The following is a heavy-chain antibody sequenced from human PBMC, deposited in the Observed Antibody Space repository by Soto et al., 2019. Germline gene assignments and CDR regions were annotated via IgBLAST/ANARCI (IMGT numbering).Heavy chain of an antibody. CDR3: ARRFGTWPVHFDY. D-gene: IGHD3-10*01. CDR2: IDPSDSAT. J-gene: IGHJ4*02. V-gene: IGHV5-51*01. Sequence: GASLKISCKGSGYSFTSYWISWVRQMPGKGLEWMGRIDPSDSATRYSPSFEGRVTISVDTSINTAYVQWSSLQSSDTAIYYCARRFGTWPVHFDYWGQGTLVTVSS. CDR1: GYSFTSYW.